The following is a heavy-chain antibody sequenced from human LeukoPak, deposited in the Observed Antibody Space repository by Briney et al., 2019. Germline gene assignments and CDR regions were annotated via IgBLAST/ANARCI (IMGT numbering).Heavy chain of an antibody. D-gene: IGHD4-11*01. J-gene: IGHJ4*02. V-gene: IGHV4-38-2*01. CDR3: ARLTYSGPHYFDY. CDR2: NYHSGGT. Sequence: SETLSLTCAASGYSISSGYFWGWNRQPPGEGLGWIGSNYHSGGTYYNPSLKSRVTISVDTAKNQYSLKLSSVTSADTAVYYCARLTYSGPHYFDYWGQGTLVTVSS. CDR1: GYSISSGYF.